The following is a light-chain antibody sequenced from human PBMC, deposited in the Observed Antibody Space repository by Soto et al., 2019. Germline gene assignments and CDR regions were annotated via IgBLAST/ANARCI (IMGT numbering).Light chain of an antibody. Sequence: QSVLTQPPSASGSPGQSVTISCTGTSSDVGGYNYVSWYQQHPGKAPKLMIYDVSRRPSGVPDRFSGSKSGNTASLTVSGLQADDEADYYCTSYAGSTNYLVFGTRTKVTV. CDR2: DVS. J-gene: IGLJ1*01. V-gene: IGLV2-8*01. CDR3: TSYAGSTNYLV. CDR1: SSDVGGYNY.